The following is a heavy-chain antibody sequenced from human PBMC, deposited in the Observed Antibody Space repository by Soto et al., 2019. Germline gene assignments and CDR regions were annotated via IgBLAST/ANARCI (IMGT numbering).Heavy chain of an antibody. J-gene: IGHJ6*02. CDR1: GDSVSTNSAA. Sequence: QVQLQQSGPGLVKPSQTLSLTCAVSGDSVSTNSAAWNWIRQSPSRGLEWLGRTYYRSKWYNDYAVSVKSRININADTSQNQISLQLNSVTPEDTAVYYCARAGPDYYYYGLDVWGQGTTVTVSS. CDR2: TYYRSKWYN. CDR3: ARAGPDYYYYGLDV. D-gene: IGHD3-10*01. V-gene: IGHV6-1*01.